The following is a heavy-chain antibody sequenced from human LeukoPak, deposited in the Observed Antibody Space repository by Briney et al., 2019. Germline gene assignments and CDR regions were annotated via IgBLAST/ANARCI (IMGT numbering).Heavy chain of an antibody. CDR1: GGSISSYY. D-gene: IGHD6-13*01. CDR2: IYYSGST. J-gene: IGHJ5*02. CDR3: ARGSSSWYREDWFDP. V-gene: IGHV4-59*01. Sequence: SETLSLTCTVSGGSISSYYWSWIRQPPGKGLEWIGNIYYSGSTNYNPSLKSRVTISVDTSKNQFSLKLSSVTAADTAVYYCARGSSSWYREDWFDPWGQGTLATVSS.